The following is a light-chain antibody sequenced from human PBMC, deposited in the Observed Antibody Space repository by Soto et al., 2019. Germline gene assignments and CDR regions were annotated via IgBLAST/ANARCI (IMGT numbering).Light chain of an antibody. Sequence: EIVLTQSPGTLSLSPGERATLSCRASQSVSGSYLAWYQQKPGQAPRLLIYGASSRATGIPDRFSGSGSGTDFTLTISRLEPEDFAVYYGQQYGSSPQTFGQGTKVEIK. CDR2: GAS. J-gene: IGKJ1*01. CDR3: QQYGSSPQT. V-gene: IGKV3-20*01. CDR1: QSVSGSY.